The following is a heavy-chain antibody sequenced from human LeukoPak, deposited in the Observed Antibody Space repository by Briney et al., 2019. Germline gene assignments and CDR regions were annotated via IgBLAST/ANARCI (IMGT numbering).Heavy chain of an antibody. CDR1: GYTFTSYA. Sequence: SVKVSCKASGYTFTSYAISWVRQAPGQGLEWMGGIIPIFGTANYAQKFQGRVTITADESTSTAYMELSSLRSEDTAVYYCARKEFGELENWFDPWGQGTLVTVSS. CDR2: IIPIFGTA. J-gene: IGHJ5*02. CDR3: ARKEFGELENWFDP. V-gene: IGHV1-69*13. D-gene: IGHD3-10*01.